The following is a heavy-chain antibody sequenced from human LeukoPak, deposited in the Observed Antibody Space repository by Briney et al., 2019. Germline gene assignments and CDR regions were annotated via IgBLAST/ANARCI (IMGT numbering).Heavy chain of an antibody. V-gene: IGHV3-7*03. CDR3: ARDPYRFAFDI. J-gene: IGHJ3*02. CDR2: INVDGTAE. D-gene: IGHD1-26*01. Sequence: TGGSLRLSCAASGFSFSTIYMSWVRQTPGQGLEWVANINVDGTAEYYVDSVKGRFTTSRDNAKNSLYLQMNSLRAEDTAVYYCARDPYRFAFDIWGQGTVVLVSS. CDR1: GFSFSTIY.